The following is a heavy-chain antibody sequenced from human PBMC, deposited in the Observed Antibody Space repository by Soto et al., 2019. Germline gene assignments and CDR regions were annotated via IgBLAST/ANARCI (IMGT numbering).Heavy chain of an antibody. V-gene: IGHV5-10-1*01. Sequence: PGESLKISCKGSGYSFTSYWISWVRQMPGKGLEWMGRIDPSDSYTNYSPSFQGHVTISVDKSISTAYLQWSSLKASDTAMYYCARVRWQTNYYYYGMDVWGQGTTVTVSS. CDR2: IDPSDSYT. D-gene: IGHD2-15*01. CDR3: ARVRWQTNYYYYGMDV. CDR1: GYSFTSYW. J-gene: IGHJ6*02.